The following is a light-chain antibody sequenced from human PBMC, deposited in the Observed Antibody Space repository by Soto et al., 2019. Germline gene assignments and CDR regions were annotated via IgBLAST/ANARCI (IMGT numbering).Light chain of an antibody. Sequence: DIEMTQSPSTLSASVGDRATITCRASQSISTWLAWYQQKPWKAPKLLISDASSLESGVPSRFRGSGSGTELTLTIRSLLPDDFATDYCQHYDTYSWTFGQATKVEIK. CDR1: QSISTW. CDR3: QHYDTYSWT. V-gene: IGKV1-5*01. J-gene: IGKJ1*01. CDR2: DAS.